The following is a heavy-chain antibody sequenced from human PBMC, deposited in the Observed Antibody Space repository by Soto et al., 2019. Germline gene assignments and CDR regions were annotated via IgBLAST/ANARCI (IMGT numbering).Heavy chain of an antibody. CDR2: IIPIFGTA. V-gene: IGHV1-69*12. D-gene: IGHD3-3*01. Sequence: QVQLVQSGAEVKKPGSSVKVSCKASGGTFSSYAFSWVRQAPGQGLEWMGGIIPIFGTANYAQKFQGRVTITADEHTSTAYMELSSLRSEDTAVYYCARVRVRFLEWLGSEGWGQGTLVTVSS. CDR3: ARVRVRFLEWLGSEG. CDR1: GGTFSSYA. J-gene: IGHJ4*02.